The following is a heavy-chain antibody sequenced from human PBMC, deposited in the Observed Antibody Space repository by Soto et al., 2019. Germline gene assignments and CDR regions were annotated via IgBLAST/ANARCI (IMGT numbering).Heavy chain of an antibody. V-gene: IGHV3-33*08. D-gene: IGHD5-12*01. CDR3: ARDRADIVATITLGFDY. CDR2: ICYDGSNK. CDR1: GFTFISYC. J-gene: IGHJ4*02. Sequence: GGSLRLSCSASGFTFISYCVHWVRQAPGKGLEWVAVICYDGSNKYYADSVKGRFTISRDNSKNTLYLQMNSLRAEDTAVYYCARDRADIVATITLGFDYWGQGTLVTVSS.